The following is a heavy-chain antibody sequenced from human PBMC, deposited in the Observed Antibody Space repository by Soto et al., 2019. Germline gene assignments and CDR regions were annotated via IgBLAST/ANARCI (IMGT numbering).Heavy chain of an antibody. CDR1: GYTFAIHY. J-gene: IGHJ4*02. CDR3: AGEDGGGGRRHDF. D-gene: IGHD2-15*01. CDR2: INPNDGRT. V-gene: IGHV1-46*01. Sequence: QVQLVQSGAEVRKPGASVTISCKTSGYTFAIHYIHWVRQAPGQGLEWMGMINPNDGRTSYVQKFQGRVTMIRDTSTRTVFLIMIRLTSDDTAVFFCAGEDGGGGRRHDFWGQGTLITVSS.